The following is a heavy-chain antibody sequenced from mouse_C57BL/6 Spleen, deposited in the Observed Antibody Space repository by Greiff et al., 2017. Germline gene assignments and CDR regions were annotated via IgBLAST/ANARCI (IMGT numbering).Heavy chain of an antibody. CDR2: ISSGSSTI. CDR3: ARWEYYAMDD. Sequence: EVMLVESGGGLVKPGGSLKLSCAASGFTFSDYGMHWVRQAPEKGLEWVAYISSGSSTIYYADTVKGRFTISRDNAKNTLFLQMTSLRSEDTAMYYCARWEYYAMDDWGQGASVTVSS. J-gene: IGHJ4*01. V-gene: IGHV5-17*01. CDR1: GFTFSDYG. D-gene: IGHD4-1*01.